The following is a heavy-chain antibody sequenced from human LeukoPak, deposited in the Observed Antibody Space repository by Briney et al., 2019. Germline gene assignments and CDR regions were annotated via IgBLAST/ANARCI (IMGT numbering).Heavy chain of an antibody. J-gene: IGHJ4*02. D-gene: IGHD6-13*01. CDR3: ARDIAESNFDY. CDR1: GYTFTNFG. V-gene: IGHV1-18*01. Sequence: ASVKVSCKASGYTFTNFGISWVRQAPGQGLEWMGWISAKYGNTDYAQKFQGRVTLATDTSTTTAYMELRSLGSDDTAVYYCARDIAESNFDYWGQGTLVTVSS. CDR2: ISAKYGNT.